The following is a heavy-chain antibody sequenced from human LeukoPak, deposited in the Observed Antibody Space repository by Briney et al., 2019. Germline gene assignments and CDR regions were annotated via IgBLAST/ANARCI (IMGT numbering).Heavy chain of an antibody. J-gene: IGHJ6*04. CDR1: GYSFTSYW. Sequence: RAGESLKISCKGSGYSFTSYWISWVRQMPGKGLEWMGRIDPSDSYTNYSPSFQGHVTISADKSISTAYLQWSSLKASDTAMYYCARHSLVERTSYYYGMDVWGKGTTVTVSS. CDR2: IDPSDSYT. D-gene: IGHD1-26*01. CDR3: ARHSLVERTSYYYGMDV. V-gene: IGHV5-10-1*01.